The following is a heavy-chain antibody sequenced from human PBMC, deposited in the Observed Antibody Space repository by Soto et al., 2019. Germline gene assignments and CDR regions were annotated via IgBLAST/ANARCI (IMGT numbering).Heavy chain of an antibody. J-gene: IGHJ6*02. Sequence: QLQLQESGPGLVKTSETLSLTCTVSGGSISSSSYYWGWIRQPPGKGLEWIGSIYYSGSTYYNPSLKSRVTISVDTSKNQFSLKLSSVTAADTAVYYCASRGFLEWLLDYYGMDVWGQGTTVTVSS. CDR3: ASRGFLEWLLDYYGMDV. D-gene: IGHD3-3*01. CDR1: GGSISSSSYY. V-gene: IGHV4-39*01. CDR2: IYYSGST.